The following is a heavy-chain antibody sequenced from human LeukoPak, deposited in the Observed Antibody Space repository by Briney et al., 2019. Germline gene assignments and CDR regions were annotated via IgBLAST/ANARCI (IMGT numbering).Heavy chain of an antibody. D-gene: IGHD6-19*01. CDR3: ARSSKAESTRYSSGWYSGPPYYYGMDV. J-gene: IGHJ6*02. CDR1: GFTFSSYW. CDR2: IKQDGGEK. Sequence: GGSLRLSCATSGFTFSSYWMSWVCQAPGKVTKWEANIKQDGGEKYHVDSVKGRFTISRDKAKNSLYLQMNSLRAEDTAVYYCARSSKAESTRYSSGWYSGPPYYYGMDVWGQGTTVTVSS. V-gene: IGHV3-7*05.